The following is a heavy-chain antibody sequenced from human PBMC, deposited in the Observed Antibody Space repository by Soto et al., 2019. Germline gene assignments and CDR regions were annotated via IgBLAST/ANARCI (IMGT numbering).Heavy chain of an antibody. J-gene: IGHJ4*02. CDR2: ISSSDNII. Sequence: QVQLVESGGGLVKPGGSLRLSCAASGFTFSDYYMSWIRQAPGKGLEWVSYISSSDNIIYYADSVKGRFTISRDNAKNSLFLQMNSLRAEDTAVYYCARDRGYYDSSGYFDYWGQGTLVTVSS. CDR3: ARDRGYYDSSGYFDY. CDR1: GFTFSDYY. V-gene: IGHV3-11*01. D-gene: IGHD3-22*01.